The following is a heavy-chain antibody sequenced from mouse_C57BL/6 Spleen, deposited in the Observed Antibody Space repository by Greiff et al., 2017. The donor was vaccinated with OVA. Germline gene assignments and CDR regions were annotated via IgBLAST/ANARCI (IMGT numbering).Heavy chain of an antibody. CDR2: IVPNSGGT. J-gene: IGHJ4*01. D-gene: IGHD2-10*02. V-gene: IGHV1-72*01. Sequence: QVQLQQPGAELVKPGASVKLSCKASGYTFTSYWMHWVKQRPGRGLEWIGRIVPNSGGTKYNEKFKSKATLTVDKPSSTAYMQLSSLTSEDSAVYYCARAGYGNYPYAMDDWGQGTSVTVSS. CDR3: ARAGYGNYPYAMDD. CDR1: GYTFTSYW.